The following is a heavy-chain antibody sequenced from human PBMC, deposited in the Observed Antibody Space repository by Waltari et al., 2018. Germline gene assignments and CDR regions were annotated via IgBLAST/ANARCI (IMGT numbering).Heavy chain of an antibody. CDR3: ARSRVYSNYGWFDP. V-gene: IGHV4-34*01. J-gene: IGHJ5*02. CDR1: GGSFSGHY. CDR2: INHSGST. Sequence: QVQLQQWGAGLLKPSETLSLTCAVYGGSFSGHYWRWIRQPPGKGLEWIGEINHSGSTNYNPSLKSRVTISVDTSKNQFSLKLSSVTAADTAVYYCARSRVYSNYGWFDPWGQGTLVTVSS. D-gene: IGHD4-4*01.